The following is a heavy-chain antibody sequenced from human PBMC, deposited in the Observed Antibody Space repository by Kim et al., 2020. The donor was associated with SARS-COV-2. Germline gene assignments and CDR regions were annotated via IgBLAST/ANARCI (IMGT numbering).Heavy chain of an antibody. J-gene: IGHJ5*02. Sequence: SETLSLTCTVSGGSISSGGYYWSWIRQHPGKGLEWIGYIYYSGSTYYNPSLKSRVTISVDTSKNQFSLKLSSVTAADTAVYYCARGRGFRGPSWRYGFDPWGQGTLVTVSS. D-gene: IGHD3-16*02. CDR1: GGSISSGGYY. CDR3: ARGRGFRGPSWRYGFDP. V-gene: IGHV4-31*03. CDR2: IYYSGST.